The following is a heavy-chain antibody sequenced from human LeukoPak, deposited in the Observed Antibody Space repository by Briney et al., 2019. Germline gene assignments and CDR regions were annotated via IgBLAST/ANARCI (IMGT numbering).Heavy chain of an antibody. V-gene: IGHV3-15*01. J-gene: IGHJ4*02. CDR2: IKRKTDGGTT. Sequence: GGSLSLSCTVDGIRLSAFCTTWDRQAPGKGLEWVGRIKRKTDGGTTDYSSLVKGRFIISRDDSTNTLYLQMNSLKPEDTAVYYCTLTYHYVITNVNPIDYSGQGTLVTVSS. D-gene: IGHD2-8*01. CDR3: TLTYHYVITNVNPIDY. CDR1: GIRLSAFC.